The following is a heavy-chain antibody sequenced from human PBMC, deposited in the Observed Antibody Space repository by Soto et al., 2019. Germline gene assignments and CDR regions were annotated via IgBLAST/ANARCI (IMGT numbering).Heavy chain of an antibody. Sequence: SETLSLTCNVSGGSISGSSFYWGWIRQPPGKGLEWIGSLLYSGSTYYNPSLKSRVTISVDTSKNQFSLKLSSVTAADTAVYYCAREIAAAGTQPYNWFDPWGQGTLVTVSS. J-gene: IGHJ5*02. CDR3: AREIAAAGTQPYNWFDP. V-gene: IGHV4-39*07. CDR2: LLYSGST. CDR1: GGSISGSSFY. D-gene: IGHD6-13*01.